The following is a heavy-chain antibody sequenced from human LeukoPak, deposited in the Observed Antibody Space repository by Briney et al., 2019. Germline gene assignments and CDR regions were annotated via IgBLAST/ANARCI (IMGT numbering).Heavy chain of an antibody. V-gene: IGHV3-30-3*01. CDR2: ISYDGSNK. CDR3: ARERGRYSRSSPVDY. Sequence: GGALRLSCAASGFTFSSYAMHWVRQAPGKGLEWVAVISYDGSNKYYADSVKGRFTISRDTSKNTLYPQINRPRAEDTAVYYCARERGRYSRSSPVDYWGQGTLVTVSS. CDR1: GFTFSSYA. D-gene: IGHD6-6*01. J-gene: IGHJ4*02.